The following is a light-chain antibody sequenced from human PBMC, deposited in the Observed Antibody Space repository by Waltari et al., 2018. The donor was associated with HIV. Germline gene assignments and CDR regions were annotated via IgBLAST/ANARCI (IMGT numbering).Light chain of an antibody. CDR1: SSDVGGYDY. Sequence: QSALTQPRSVSGSPGQSVTISCPGTSSDVGGYDYVSWYQQHPGKAPKLMIYDVNERPSGVPDRFSGSKSGNTASLTISGLQAEDEADYHCYSYAGNFWVFGGGTKLTVL. CDR2: DVN. J-gene: IGLJ3*02. CDR3: YSYAGNFWV. V-gene: IGLV2-11*01.